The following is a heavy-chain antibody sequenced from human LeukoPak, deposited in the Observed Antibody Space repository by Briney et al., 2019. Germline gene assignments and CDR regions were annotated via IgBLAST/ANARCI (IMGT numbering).Heavy chain of an antibody. CDR3: ARTYYYGSGNDY. CDR1: GFTFSSYW. Sequence: GGSLRLSRAASGFTFSSYWMHWVRQAPGKGLVWVSRINSDGSSTSYADSVKGRFTISRDNAKNTPYLQMNSLRAEDTAVYYCARTYYYGSGNDYWGQGTLVTVSS. V-gene: IGHV3-74*01. CDR2: INSDGSST. D-gene: IGHD3-10*01. J-gene: IGHJ4*02.